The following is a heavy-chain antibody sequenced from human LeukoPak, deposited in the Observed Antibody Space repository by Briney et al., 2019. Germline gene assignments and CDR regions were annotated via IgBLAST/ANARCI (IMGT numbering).Heavy chain of an antibody. Sequence: GGSLRLSCAASGFTFRTFPMGWVRQAPGKGLEWVSAISAGGDITFYSDSVRGRFTISRDNSKETLYLQMNSLRAEDTAVYYCARATGSGHDTEYSHHWGQGTLVTVSS. CDR3: ARATGSGHDTEYSHH. CDR1: GFTFRTFP. CDR2: ISAGGDIT. D-gene: IGHD3-3*01. J-gene: IGHJ1*01. V-gene: IGHV3-23*01.